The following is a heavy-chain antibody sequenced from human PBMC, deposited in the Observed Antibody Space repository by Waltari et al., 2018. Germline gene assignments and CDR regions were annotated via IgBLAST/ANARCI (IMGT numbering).Heavy chain of an antibody. Sequence: EVQLVESGGGLVQPGGSLRLSCVASGFTFSSDWMNGVRQAPGKVLEWVGIKNKDGKKKCYVDAVRGGFTDSRDNAKNALYRQMNSLGVDDTAVYYCARDEEWSSDRWGQGTLVTVSS. D-gene: IGHD3-3*01. CDR1: GFTFSSDW. CDR3: ARDEEWSSDR. J-gene: IGHJ4*02. CDR2: KNKDGKKK. V-gene: IGHV3-7*03.